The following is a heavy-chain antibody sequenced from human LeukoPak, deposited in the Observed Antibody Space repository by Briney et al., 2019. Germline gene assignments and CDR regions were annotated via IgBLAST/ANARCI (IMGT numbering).Heavy chain of an antibody. D-gene: IGHD3-3*01. CDR3: ARDRGARAIITIFGVARGVAYGMDV. CDR1: GGSISSYY. Sequence: SETLSLTCTVSGGSISSYYWSWIRQPAGKGREWIGRIYTSGSTNYNPSLKSRVTMSVDTSKNQFSLKLSSVTAADTAVYYCARDRGARAIITIFGVARGVAYGMDVWGQGTTVTVSS. CDR2: IYTSGST. V-gene: IGHV4-4*07. J-gene: IGHJ6*02.